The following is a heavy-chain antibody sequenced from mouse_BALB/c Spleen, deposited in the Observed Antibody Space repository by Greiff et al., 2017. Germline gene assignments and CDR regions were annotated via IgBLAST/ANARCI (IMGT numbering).Heavy chain of an antibody. CDR3: ARHRTGFDY. Sequence: EVMLVESGGGLVQPGGSLKLSCAASGFTFSSYTMSWVRQTPEKRLEWVAYISNGGGSTYYPDTVKGRFTISRDNAKNTLYLQMSSLKSEDTAMYYCARHRTGFDYWGQGTTLTVSS. J-gene: IGHJ2*01. V-gene: IGHV5-12-2*01. D-gene: IGHD4-1*01. CDR1: GFTFSSYT. CDR2: ISNGGGST.